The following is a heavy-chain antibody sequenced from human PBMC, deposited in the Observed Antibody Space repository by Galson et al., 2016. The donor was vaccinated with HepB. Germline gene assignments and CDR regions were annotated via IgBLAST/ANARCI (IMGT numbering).Heavy chain of an antibody. CDR2: IWHDGSNK. CDR3: AREMHVAAAAAFDF. J-gene: IGHJ6*02. CDR1: EFTFSTYG. V-gene: IGHV3-33*01. D-gene: IGHD6-13*01. Sequence: SLRLSCAASEFTFSTYGMHWVRQAPGKGLEWVALIWHDGSNKYYADSVKGRFTISRDNPKNTLYLQMNSLKVEDTAVYYCAREMHVAAAAAFDFWGQGTTVTVSS.